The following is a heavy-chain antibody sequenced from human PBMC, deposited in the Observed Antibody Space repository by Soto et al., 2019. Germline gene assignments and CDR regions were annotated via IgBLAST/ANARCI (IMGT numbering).Heavy chain of an antibody. CDR3: ARASVGPPGGGSWIMPFDY. V-gene: IGHV4-4*07. CDR2: IYTGGST. D-gene: IGHD2-15*01. CDR1: GGSISDYY. J-gene: IGHJ4*02. Sequence: PSETLCLSYTVSGGSISDYYWVWVRQPAGKGLEWIGRIYTGGSTNYNPSLTSRVTMSTDTSQNQFSLRLTSVTAADTAVYYCARASVGPPGGGSWIMPFDYWGQGALVTVS.